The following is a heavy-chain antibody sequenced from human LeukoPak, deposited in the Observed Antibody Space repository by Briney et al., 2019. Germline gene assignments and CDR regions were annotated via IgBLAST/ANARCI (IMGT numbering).Heavy chain of an antibody. D-gene: IGHD3-10*01. CDR3: ARYTTSYGSGSYHFDY. CDR1: SGSISSGSYY. CDR2: IFTSGGT. V-gene: IGHV4-61*02. J-gene: IGHJ4*02. Sequence: PSETLSLTCTVSSGSISSGSYYWSWIRQPAGKGLEWIGRIFTSGGTNYNPSLKSRVTISADTSKNQFSLKLSSVTAADTAVYYCARYTTSYGSGSYHFDYWGQGTLVTVSS.